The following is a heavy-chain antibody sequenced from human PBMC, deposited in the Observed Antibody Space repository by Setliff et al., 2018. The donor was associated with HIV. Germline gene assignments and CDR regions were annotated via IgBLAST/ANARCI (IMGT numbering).Heavy chain of an antibody. CDR3: VGHYYDPLTGYYVWFFDV. V-gene: IGHV3-15*05. J-gene: IGHJ2*01. CDR2: IKSKSDGGTT. Sequence: GGSLRLSCAASGFTFSTYAMNWVRQSPRKGLEWLARIKSKSDGGTTSYAAPVKDRFTISRDDSRNTLYLQMNSMKSDDTATYYCVGHYYDPLTGYYVWFFDVWGRGTLVTVSS. D-gene: IGHD3-9*01. CDR1: GFTFSTYA.